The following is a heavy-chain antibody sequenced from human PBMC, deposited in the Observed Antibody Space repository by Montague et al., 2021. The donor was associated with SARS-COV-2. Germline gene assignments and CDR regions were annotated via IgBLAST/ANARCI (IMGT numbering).Heavy chain of an antibody. CDR3: ASSHCGGDCY. CDR2: IHTSGST. Sequence: TLSLTCTISGASISYGSYFWTWIRQPAGKGLEWIGRIHTSGSTNYNPSLKSRVAISIGTSKDQFSLELSSVTAADTAVYHCASSHCGGDCYSGQGTLVTVSS. CDR1: GASISYGSYF. J-gene: IGHJ4*02. D-gene: IGHD2-21*02. V-gene: IGHV4-61*02.